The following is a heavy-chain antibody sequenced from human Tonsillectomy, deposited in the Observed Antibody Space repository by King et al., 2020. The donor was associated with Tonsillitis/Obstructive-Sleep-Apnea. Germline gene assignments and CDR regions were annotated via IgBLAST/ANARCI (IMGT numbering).Heavy chain of an antibody. D-gene: IGHD2-2*01. CDR3: ARDPSLGSADRGY. CDR2: INSRSTLM. Sequence: VQLVESEGGLVQPGGSLRLSCAASGFTFSTYSMIWVRQAPGKGLEWVSYINSRSTLMYYADSVKGRFTISRDNAKNSLYLQMNSLRDEDTAMYYCARDPSLGSADRGYWGQGTLVTVSS. V-gene: IGHV3-48*02. J-gene: IGHJ4*02. CDR1: GFTFSTYS.